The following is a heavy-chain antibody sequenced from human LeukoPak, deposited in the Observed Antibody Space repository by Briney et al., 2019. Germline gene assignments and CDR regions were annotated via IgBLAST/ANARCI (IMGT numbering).Heavy chain of an antibody. CDR1: GYTFTGYY. D-gene: IGHD2-2*01. V-gene: IGHV1-2*02. CDR3: ARDGRAGYCSSTSCPREEFDP. CDR2: INPNSGGT. Sequence: GASVKVSCKASGYTFTGYYMHWVRQAPGQGLEWMGWINPNSGGTNYAQKFQGRVTMTRDTSISTAYMELSRLRSDDTAVYYCARDGRAGYCSSTSCPREEFDPWGQGTLVTVSS. J-gene: IGHJ5*02.